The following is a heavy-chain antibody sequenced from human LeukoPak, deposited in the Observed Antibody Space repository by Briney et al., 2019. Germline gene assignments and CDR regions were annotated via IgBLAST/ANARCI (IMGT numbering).Heavy chain of an antibody. CDR3: ARDPASSFDY. V-gene: IGHV3-33*01. CDR2: IRYDGSKR. CDR1: GFTFSSHG. J-gene: IGHJ4*02. D-gene: IGHD2-15*01. Sequence: GRSLRLSCAASGFTFSSHGMHWVRQAPGKGLEWVAVIRYDGSKRYYADSVKGRFTISRDDSKNTLYLQMNSLRDEDTAVYYCARDPASSFDYWGQGTLVTVSS.